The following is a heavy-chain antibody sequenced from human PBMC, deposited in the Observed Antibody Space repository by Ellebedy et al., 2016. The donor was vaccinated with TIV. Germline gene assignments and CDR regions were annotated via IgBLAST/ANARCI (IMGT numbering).Heavy chain of an antibody. D-gene: IGHD4-17*01. CDR2: IHPSGGRT. CDR1: GYGFTSYY. CDR3: ARDSERGDDGWFDP. Sequence: ASVKVSXKTSGYGFTSYYMHWVRHAPGQGLEWMGLIHPSGGRTSYAQKFQGRVILTRDTSTRTFYMELYSLRSEDTAVYYCARDSERGDDGWFDPWGQGTLVTVSS. V-gene: IGHV1-46*01. J-gene: IGHJ5*02.